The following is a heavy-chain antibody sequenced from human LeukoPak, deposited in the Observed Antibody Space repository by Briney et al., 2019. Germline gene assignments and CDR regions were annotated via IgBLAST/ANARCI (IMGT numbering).Heavy chain of an antibody. J-gene: IGHJ6*03. Sequence: GGSLRLSCAASGFTFSSYSMNWVRQAPGKGLEWVSYISSSSSTIYYADPVKGLFTISRHNAKNSLYLQMNSLRAEDTAVYYRARDADDSTKYYYYMDVWGKGTTVTVSS. CDR1: GFTFSSYS. V-gene: IGHV3-48*01. CDR2: ISSSSSTI. CDR3: ARDADDSTKYYYYMDV. D-gene: IGHD2-15*01.